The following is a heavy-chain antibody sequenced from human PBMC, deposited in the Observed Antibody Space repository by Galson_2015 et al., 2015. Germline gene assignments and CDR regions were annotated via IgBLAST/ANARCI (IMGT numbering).Heavy chain of an antibody. J-gene: IGHJ4*02. CDR2: IGDSGANT. V-gene: IGHV3-23*01. Sequence: SLRLSCAVSGFTFSSYAMGWVRQAPGTGLEGVSSIGDSGANTKYADSVKGRFTISRDNSKNTLYLQMNSLRGDDTAVCYCAKGGPYCSGGNCHGVFDSWGQGTLVTASS. CDR3: AKGGPYCSGGNCHGVFDS. D-gene: IGHD2-15*01. CDR1: GFTFSSYA.